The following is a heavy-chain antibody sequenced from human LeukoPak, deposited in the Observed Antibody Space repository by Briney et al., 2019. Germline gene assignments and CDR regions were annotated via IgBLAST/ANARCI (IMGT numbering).Heavy chain of an antibody. J-gene: IGHJ4*02. Sequence: PGGSLRLSCAASGFTFDDYAMHWVRQAPGKGLEWVSGISWNSGSIGYADSVKGRFTISRDNAKNSLYLQMNSLRAEDMALYYCAKASYYYDSSGSFDYWGQGTLVTVSS. CDR2: ISWNSGSI. V-gene: IGHV3-9*03. CDR1: GFTFDDYA. CDR3: AKASYYYDSSGSFDY. D-gene: IGHD3-22*01.